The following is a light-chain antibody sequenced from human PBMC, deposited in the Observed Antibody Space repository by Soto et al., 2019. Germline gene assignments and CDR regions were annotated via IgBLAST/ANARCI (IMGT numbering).Light chain of an antibody. J-gene: IGLJ1*01. V-gene: IGLV2-14*01. CDR2: EVS. CDR1: SSDVGAYNY. Sequence: SVLTQPASVSGSPGQSITISCTGTSSDVGAYNYVSWYQQHPGKAPQLMIYEVSNRPSGVSNRFSGSKSGNTASLTISGLQAEDEADYYCSSYTTSSTLCVFGTGTKVTVL. CDR3: SSYTTSSTLCV.